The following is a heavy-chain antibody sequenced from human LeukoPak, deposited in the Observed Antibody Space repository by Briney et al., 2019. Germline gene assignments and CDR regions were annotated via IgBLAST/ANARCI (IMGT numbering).Heavy chain of an antibody. CDR1: GFTFSSYA. CDR2: ISGSGGST. D-gene: IGHD5-12*01. J-gene: IGHJ4*02. Sequence: GGSLRLSCAASGFTFSSYAMSWVRQAPGKGLEWVSAISGSGGSTYYADSVKGRFTISRDNSKNTLHLQINSLRAEDTAVYYCARSEVDIVATVCFDYWGQGTLVTVSS. V-gene: IGHV3-23*01. CDR3: ARSEVDIVATVCFDY.